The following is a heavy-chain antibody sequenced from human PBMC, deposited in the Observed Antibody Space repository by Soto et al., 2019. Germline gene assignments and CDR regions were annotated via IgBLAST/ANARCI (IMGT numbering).Heavy chain of an antibody. CDR2: ISGSGGST. CDR1: GFTFSSYA. J-gene: IGHJ6*02. CDR3: AKASGYCSGGSCYYYGMDV. Sequence: GGSLRLSCAASGFTFSSYAMSWVRQAPGKGLEWVSAISGSGGSTYYADSVKGRFTISRDNSKNTRYLQMNSLRAEDTAVYYCAKASGYCSGGSCYYYGMDVWGQGTTVTVSS. D-gene: IGHD2-15*01. V-gene: IGHV3-23*01.